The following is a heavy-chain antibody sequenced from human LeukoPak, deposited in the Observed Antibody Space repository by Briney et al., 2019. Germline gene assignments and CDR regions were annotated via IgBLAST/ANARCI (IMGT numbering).Heavy chain of an antibody. J-gene: IGHJ4*02. V-gene: IGHV3-53*01. Sequence: GGSLRLSCAASGFTFSNYWMSWVRQAPGKGLEWVSVIYSGGSTYYADSVKGRFTISRDNSKNTLYLQMNSLRAEDTAVYYCARVSSGSDFDYWGQGTLVTVSS. D-gene: IGHD1-26*01. CDR3: ARVSSGSDFDY. CDR1: GFTFSNYW. CDR2: IYSGGST.